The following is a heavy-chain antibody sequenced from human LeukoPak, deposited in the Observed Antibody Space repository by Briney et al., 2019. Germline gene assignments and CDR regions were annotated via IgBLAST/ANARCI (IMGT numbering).Heavy chain of an antibody. CDR3: ARDRPTMYDAFDI. J-gene: IGHJ3*02. D-gene: IGHD3-10*02. Sequence: GGSLRLSCAASGFTFSSYTMNWVRQAPGKGLEWVSYIGGSSSTIYYADSVKGRFTISRDSAENSLYLQMNSLRAEDTAVYYCARDRPTMYDAFDIWGQGTMVTVSS. V-gene: IGHV3-48*04. CDR2: IGGSSSTI. CDR1: GFTFSSYT.